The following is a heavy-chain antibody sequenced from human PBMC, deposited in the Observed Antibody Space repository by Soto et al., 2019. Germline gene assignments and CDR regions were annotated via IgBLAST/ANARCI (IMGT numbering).Heavy chain of an antibody. CDR2: ISGSGAST. Sequence: EVQLLESGGGLVQPGGSLRLSCAASGFTFSSYAMSWVRHAPGKGLEWVSAISGSGASTYYADSVMGRLTISRENSKNRLYLQMNSLRAEDTGVDYCAKDSITSFGVVRTGGMDVWGQGTTVTVSS. CDR3: AKDSITSFGVVRTGGMDV. J-gene: IGHJ6*02. D-gene: IGHD3-3*01. V-gene: IGHV3-23*01. CDR1: GFTFSSYA.